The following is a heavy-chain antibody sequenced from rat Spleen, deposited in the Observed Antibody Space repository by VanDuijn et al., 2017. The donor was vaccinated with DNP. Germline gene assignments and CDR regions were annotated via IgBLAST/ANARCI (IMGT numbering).Heavy chain of an antibody. J-gene: IGHJ1*01. CDR2: ISSSGSRT. CDR1: GFTFSNYY. Sequence: EVQLVESGGGVVQPGRSLKLSCAASGFTFSNYYMAWVRQNTRKGLEWVATISSSGSRTYYPDSAKGRFTISRDNEKGSLYLEMNSLGSEDTATYYCARRIPGYNSWFFDFWGPGTMVAVSS. CDR3: ARRIPGYNSWFFDF. V-gene: IGHV5-25*01. D-gene: IGHD1-4*01.